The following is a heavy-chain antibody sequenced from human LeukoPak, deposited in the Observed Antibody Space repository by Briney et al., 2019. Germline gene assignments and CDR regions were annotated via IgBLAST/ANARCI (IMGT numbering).Heavy chain of an antibody. J-gene: IGHJ4*02. Sequence: ASVKVSCKVSGYTLTELSMHWVRQAPGKGLEWMGGSDPEDGETIYAQKFQGRVTMTEDTSTDTAYMELSSLRSEDTAVYYCATDFSGSGWYARRVYWGQGTLVTVSS. CDR1: GYTLTELS. V-gene: IGHV1-24*01. CDR3: ATDFSGSGWYARRVY. CDR2: SDPEDGET. D-gene: IGHD6-19*01.